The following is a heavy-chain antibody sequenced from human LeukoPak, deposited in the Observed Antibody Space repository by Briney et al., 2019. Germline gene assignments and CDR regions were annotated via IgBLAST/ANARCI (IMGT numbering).Heavy chain of an antibody. CDR1: GDSVSSNSAA. CDR2: TYYRSKWYN. J-gene: IGHJ6*03. V-gene: IGHV6-1*01. CDR3: ARANYYGSGSYHRYYYSYYMDV. D-gene: IGHD3-10*01. Sequence: SQTLSLTCAISGDSVSSNSAAWNWMRHSPSIGLKGLGMTYYRSKWYNHYSVAVKRRITINPDTSKNQVSRQLNSVAPEDPAVYYCARANYYGSGSYHRYYYSYYMDVWGKGTTVTISS.